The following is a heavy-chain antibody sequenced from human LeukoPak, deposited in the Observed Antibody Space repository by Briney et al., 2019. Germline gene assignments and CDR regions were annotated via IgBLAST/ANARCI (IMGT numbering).Heavy chain of an antibody. J-gene: IGHJ4*02. V-gene: IGHV3-30*02. CDR2: IRYDGSNK. CDR3: AKGGYYEEYFDY. Sequence: GGSLRLSCAASGFTFSSYGMHWVRQAPGKGLGWVAFIRYDGSNKYYADSVKGRFTISRDNSKDTLYLQMNSLRAEDTAVYYCAKGGYYEEYFDYWGQGTLVTVSS. D-gene: IGHD3-22*01. CDR1: GFTFSSYG.